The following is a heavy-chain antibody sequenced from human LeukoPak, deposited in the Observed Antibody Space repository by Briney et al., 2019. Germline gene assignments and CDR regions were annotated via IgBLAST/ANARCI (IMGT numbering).Heavy chain of an antibody. J-gene: IGHJ3*02. D-gene: IGHD3-22*01. CDR3: ARGFGYYDSSGYLQAFDI. V-gene: IGHV4-59*01. CDR2: IYYSGST. CDR1: GGSISSYY. Sequence: SETLSLTCTVSGGSISSYYWSWIRQPPGKGLEWIGYIYYSGSTNYNPSLKSRVTISVDTSKNQFSLKLSSVTAADTAVYYCARGFGYYDSSGYLQAFDIWDQGTMVTVSS.